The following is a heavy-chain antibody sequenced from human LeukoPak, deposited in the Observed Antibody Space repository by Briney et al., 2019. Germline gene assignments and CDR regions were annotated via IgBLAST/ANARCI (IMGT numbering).Heavy chain of an antibody. V-gene: IGHV1-2*02. CDR2: INPNSGGT. J-gene: IGHJ4*02. D-gene: IGHD6-13*01. CDR1: GYTFTRYY. Sequence: SLKVSCKASGYTFTRYYMHWVPQSPGQGLEWMGWINPNSGGTNYAQKFQGRITMTRDTSISTAYMELSRLRSDDTAVYYCAREVRAAGTNRGYYFDYWGQGTLVTVSS. CDR3: AREVRAAGTNRGYYFDY.